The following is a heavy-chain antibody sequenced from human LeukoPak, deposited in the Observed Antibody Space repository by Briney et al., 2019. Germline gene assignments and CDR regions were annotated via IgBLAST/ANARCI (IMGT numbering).Heavy chain of an antibody. CDR3: ARGRSISGYDNYGMDV. Sequence: PGGSLRLSCAASGFTFSSYGMHWVRQAPGKGLEWVAVIWYDGSNKYYADSVKGRFTISRGNSKNTLYLQMNSLRAEDTAVYYCARGRSISGYDNYGMDVWGQGTTVTVSS. CDR1: GFTFSSYG. CDR2: IWYDGSNK. J-gene: IGHJ6*02. V-gene: IGHV3-33*01. D-gene: IGHD1-26*01.